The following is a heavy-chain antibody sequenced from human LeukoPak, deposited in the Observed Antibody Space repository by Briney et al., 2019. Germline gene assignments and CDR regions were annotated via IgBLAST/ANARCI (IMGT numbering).Heavy chain of an antibody. Sequence: SVKVSCKASGGTFSSYAISWVRQAPGQGLEWMGGIIPIFGTANYAQKFQGRVTITADKSTSTAYMELSSLRSEDTAVYYCARERAVAGTGWFDPWGQGTVVTVSS. CDR1: GGTFSSYA. J-gene: IGHJ5*02. D-gene: IGHD6-19*01. V-gene: IGHV1-69*06. CDR2: IIPIFGTA. CDR3: ARERAVAGTGWFDP.